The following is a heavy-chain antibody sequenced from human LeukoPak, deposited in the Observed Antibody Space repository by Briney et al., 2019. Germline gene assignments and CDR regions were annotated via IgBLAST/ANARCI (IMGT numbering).Heavy chain of an antibody. CDR2: ISSRSSQM. CDR3: ARARCSSTSCSYYFDY. D-gene: IGHD2-2*01. J-gene: IGHJ4*02. Sequence: GGSLRLSCAASGLTFSSYSMNWVRQAPGKGLEWVSSISSRSSQMYQADSVKGRFTISRDNAKNSLYLQMNSLRAEDTAVYFCARARCSSTSCSYYFDYWGQGTLVTVSS. V-gene: IGHV3-21*01. CDR1: GLTFSSYS.